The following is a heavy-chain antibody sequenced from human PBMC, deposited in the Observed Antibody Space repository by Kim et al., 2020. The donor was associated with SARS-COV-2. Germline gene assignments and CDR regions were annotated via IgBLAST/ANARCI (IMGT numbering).Heavy chain of an antibody. CDR3: ARDLRLAATGNYYYGMDV. Sequence: GGSLRLSCAASGFTFSSYAMHWVRQAPGKGLEWVAVISYDGSNKYYADSVKGRFTISRDNSKNTLYLQMNSLRAEDTAVYYCARDLRLAATGNYYYGMDVWGQGTTVTVSS. D-gene: IGHD2-15*01. CDR1: GFTFSSYA. V-gene: IGHV3-30*04. J-gene: IGHJ6*02. CDR2: ISYDGSNK.